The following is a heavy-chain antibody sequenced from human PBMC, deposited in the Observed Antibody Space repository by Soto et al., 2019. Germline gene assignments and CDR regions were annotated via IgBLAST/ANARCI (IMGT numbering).Heavy chain of an antibody. J-gene: IGHJ3*02. CDR2: IYYSGST. V-gene: IGHV4-31*03. D-gene: IGHD3-16*02. CDR3: ASSPVGITFGGVIVSLAFDI. Sequence: QVQLQESGPGLVKPSQTLSLTCTVSGGSISSGGYYWSWIRQHPGKGLEWIGYIYYSGSTYYNPSLKSRVTISVDTSKNQFSLKLSSVTAADTAVYYCASSPVGITFGGVIVSLAFDIWGQGTMVTVSS. CDR1: GGSISSGGYY.